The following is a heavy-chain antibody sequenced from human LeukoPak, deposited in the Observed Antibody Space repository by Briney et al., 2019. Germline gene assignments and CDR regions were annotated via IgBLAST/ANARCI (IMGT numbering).Heavy chain of an antibody. J-gene: IGHJ4*02. V-gene: IGHV3-20*04. D-gene: IGHD6-19*01. CDR1: GFTFDDYG. CDR3: AREGYSSGWAYFDY. CDR2: INWNGGST. Sequence: GGSLRLSCAASGFTFDDYGMSWVRQAPGKGLEWGSGINWNGGSTGYADSVKGRFTISRDNAKNSLYLQMNSLRAEDTALYYCAREGYSSGWAYFDYWGQGTLVTVSS.